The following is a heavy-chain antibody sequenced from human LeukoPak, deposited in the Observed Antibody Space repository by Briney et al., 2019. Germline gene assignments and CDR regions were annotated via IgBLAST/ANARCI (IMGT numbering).Heavy chain of an antibody. V-gene: IGHV3-9*01. CDR2: ISWNSGSI. CDR3: AKDNYGSGSYRGLDY. J-gene: IGHJ4*02. D-gene: IGHD3-10*01. CDR1: GFTFDDYA. Sequence: GGSLRLSCAASGFTFDDYAMHWVRQAPGKGLEWVSGISWNSGSIGYADSVKGRFTISRDNAKNSLYLQMNSLRAEDTALYYCAKDNYGSGSYRGLDYWGQGTLVTVSS.